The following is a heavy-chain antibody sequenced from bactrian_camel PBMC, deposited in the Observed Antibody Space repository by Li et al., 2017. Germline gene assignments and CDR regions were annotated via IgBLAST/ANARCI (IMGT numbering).Heavy chain of an antibody. Sequence: VQLVESGGGLVQPGGSLRLSCAASGFPYRYYAMSWVRQAPGKALEWVSSIGSAGTSTSYADSVKGRFTISRDNAENTLYLQLNSLETEDTAVYYCAKAGYVGGPTYTGGEEYYYWGRGTQVTVS. CDR2: IGSAGTST. CDR3: AKAGYVGGPTYTGGEEYYY. CDR1: GFPYRYYA. V-gene: IGHV3S31*01. D-gene: IGHD2*01. J-gene: IGHJ4*01.